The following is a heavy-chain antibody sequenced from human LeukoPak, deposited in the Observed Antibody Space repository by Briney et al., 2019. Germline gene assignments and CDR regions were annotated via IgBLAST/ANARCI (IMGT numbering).Heavy chain of an antibody. CDR2: ISVSGGNT. V-gene: IGHV3-23*01. CDR3: AKDRKNYYDSSGYSYFDH. CDR1: GFTFSSYA. Sequence: GGSLRLSCAASGFTFSSYAMSWVRQAPGKGLEWVSAISVSGGNTYYPDSVKRRFHISRDNSKNTLYLQMNSLRAEDSAVYDCAKDRKNYYDSSGYSYFDHWGQGTLVTVSS. J-gene: IGHJ4*02. D-gene: IGHD3-22*01.